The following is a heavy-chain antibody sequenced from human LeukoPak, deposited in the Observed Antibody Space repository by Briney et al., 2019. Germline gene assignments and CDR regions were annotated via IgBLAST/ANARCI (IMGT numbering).Heavy chain of an antibody. CDR2: ISGSGGAT. CDR3: ARGGVDYYGSGTYYLMYYFDY. CDR1: GFTFNAYG. D-gene: IGHD3-10*01. Sequence: GGYLRCSCAGSGFTFNAYGMSWVRQAPGKGLKWVSGISGSGGATYYADSGKGRFTIYRDDPHNTLYLQMNSLRAEVTAVYFCARGGVDYYGSGTYYLMYYFDYWGQGALVTVSS. J-gene: IGHJ4*02. V-gene: IGHV3-23*01.